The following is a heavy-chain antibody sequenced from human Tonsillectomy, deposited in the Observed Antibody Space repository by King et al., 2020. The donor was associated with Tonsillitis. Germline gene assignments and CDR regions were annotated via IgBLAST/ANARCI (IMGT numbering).Heavy chain of an antibody. CDR2: INSDGSST. V-gene: IGHV3-74*01. CDR1: GFTFSSYW. J-gene: IGHJ6*03. Sequence: VQLVESGGGLVQPGGSLRLSCAASGFTFSSYWMHWVRQAPGKGLVWVSHINSDGSSTSYADPVKGRFTISRDNAKNTLYLQMTSLRAEDTVVYYCAREVPIYSHYMDVWGKGPTVTVSS. D-gene: IGHD1-1*01. CDR3: AREVPIYSHYMDV.